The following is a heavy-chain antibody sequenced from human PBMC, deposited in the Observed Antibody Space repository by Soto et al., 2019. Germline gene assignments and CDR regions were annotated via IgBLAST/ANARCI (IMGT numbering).Heavy chain of an antibody. V-gene: IGHV5-51*01. CDR3: ARQGGSSWYGYYFDY. J-gene: IGHJ4*02. Sequence: RGESLKISCKGSGYSFTSYWIGWVRQMPGKGLEWMGIIYPGDSDTRYSPSFQGQVTISADKSTSTAYLQWSSLKASDTAMYYCARQGGSSWYGYYFDYWGQGTLVTVSS. CDR2: IYPGDSDT. D-gene: IGHD6-13*01. CDR1: GYSFTSYW.